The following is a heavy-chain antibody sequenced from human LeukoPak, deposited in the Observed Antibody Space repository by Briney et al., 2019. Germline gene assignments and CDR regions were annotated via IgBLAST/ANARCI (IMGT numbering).Heavy chain of an antibody. Sequence: GGALRLSCAASGFTFSSYWMSWVRQAPGKGLERVANIKEDGSEKYYVDSVKGRFTISRDNAKNSLYLQMNSLRAEDTAVYYCAREMSTAAAANFDYWGQGTLVTVSS. V-gene: IGHV3-7*01. J-gene: IGHJ4*02. CDR1: GFTFSSYW. CDR3: AREMSTAAAANFDY. CDR2: IKEDGSEK. D-gene: IGHD6-13*01.